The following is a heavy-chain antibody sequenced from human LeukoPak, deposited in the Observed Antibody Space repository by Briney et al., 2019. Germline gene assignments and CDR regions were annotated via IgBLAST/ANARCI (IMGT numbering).Heavy chain of an antibody. Sequence: ASVKVSCKVSGYSVTQLSIHWVRQAPGKGLEWMGGFDPEDAETIYAQKFQGRVTMTEDTSADTAYMDLSRLTSEDTAVYYCATWGNNWNYYYYGMDVWGQGTSVTVSS. CDR2: FDPEDAET. CDR3: ATWGNNWNYYYYGMDV. V-gene: IGHV1-24*01. J-gene: IGHJ6*02. D-gene: IGHD1-20*01. CDR1: GYSVTQLS.